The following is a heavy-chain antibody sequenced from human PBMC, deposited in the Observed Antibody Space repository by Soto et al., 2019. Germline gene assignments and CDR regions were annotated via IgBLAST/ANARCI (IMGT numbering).Heavy chain of an antibody. V-gene: IGHV3-11*05. Sequence: QVQLVESGGDLVQPGGSLRLSCAASGFPFSDYYMSWIRQAPGKGLEWVSSIGSSSSYTNYADSVEGRFTISRDNAKNSLYLQMNSLRAEDTAVYYCARRRPTGYYNYWGQGTLVTVSA. CDR2: IGSSSSYT. D-gene: IGHD3-9*01. CDR3: ARRRPTGYYNY. J-gene: IGHJ4*02. CDR1: GFPFSDYY.